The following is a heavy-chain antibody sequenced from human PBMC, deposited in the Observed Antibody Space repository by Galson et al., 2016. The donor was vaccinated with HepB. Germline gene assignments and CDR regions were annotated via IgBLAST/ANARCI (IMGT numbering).Heavy chain of an antibody. J-gene: IGHJ4*02. CDR2: ISNNGGST. V-gene: IGHV3-64D*06. CDR1: GFTFSSYA. Sequence: SLRLSCAASGFTFSSYAMHWVRQAPGKGLEYVSGISNNGGSTNYADSVKGRFTISRDNSKNTLYLQMSSLRTEDTAVYYCVNQDWNYQNYYNSSGYYSIPNYFDYWGQGTLVTVSS. D-gene: IGHD3-22*01. CDR3: VNQDWNYQNYYNSSGYYSIPNYFDY.